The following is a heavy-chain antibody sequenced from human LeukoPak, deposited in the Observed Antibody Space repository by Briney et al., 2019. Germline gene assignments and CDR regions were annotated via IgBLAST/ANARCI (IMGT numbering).Heavy chain of an antibody. J-gene: IGHJ4*02. CDR3: ARGRWLQLFGDY. CDR1: GYTFTSYY. D-gene: IGHD5-24*01. CDR2: ISADNGNT. V-gene: IGHV1-18*01. Sequence: ASVKVSCKASGYTFTSYYITWVRPAPGQGLEWMGWISADNGNTNYAQKFQGRVTMTTDTSTSTAYMDLRNLSSDDTAVHYCARGRWLQLFGDYWGQGTVVTVSS.